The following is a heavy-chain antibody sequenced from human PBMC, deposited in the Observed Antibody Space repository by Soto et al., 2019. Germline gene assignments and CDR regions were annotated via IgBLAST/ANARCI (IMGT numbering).Heavy chain of an antibody. Sequence: QVQLQESGPGLVKPSQTLSLTCTVSGGSITTDDYFWSWIRQSPERGLEWIGFIFHSGNTFNNPSISGRASLSVDTSKNEFSLNLTSVTAADTAVYYCVREGTKISPHGYITAAGRFDHWGQGALVTVSS. CDR1: GGSITTDDYF. J-gene: IGHJ4*02. CDR2: IFHSGNT. V-gene: IGHV4-30-4*01. D-gene: IGHD6-25*01. CDR3: VREGTKISPHGYITAAGRFDH.